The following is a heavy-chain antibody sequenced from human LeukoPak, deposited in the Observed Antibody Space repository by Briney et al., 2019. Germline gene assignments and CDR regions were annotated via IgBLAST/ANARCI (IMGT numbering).Heavy chain of an antibody. D-gene: IGHD1-14*01. CDR2: ISSSSSTI. J-gene: IGHJ3*02. Sequence: QSGGSLRLSCAASGFTFSSYSMNWVRQAPGKGLEWVSYISSSSSTIYYADSVKGRFTISRDNAKNSLYLQMNSLRAEDTAAYYCARTRSPPDEAFDIWGQGTMVTVSS. CDR1: GFTFSSYS. V-gene: IGHV3-48*01. CDR3: ARTRSPPDEAFDI.